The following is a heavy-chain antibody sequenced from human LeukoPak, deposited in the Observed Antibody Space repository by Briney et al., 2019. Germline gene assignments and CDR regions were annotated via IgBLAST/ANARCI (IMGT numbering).Heavy chain of an antibody. Sequence: SETLSLTCTVSGGSISSGDYYWSWIRQPPEKGLEWIGYIYYSGSTYYNPSLKSRATISVDTSKNQFSLKLSSVTAADTAVYYCARTNDYTKDYYYYYMDVWGKGTTVTVSS. CDR2: IYYSGST. CDR1: GGSISSGDYY. J-gene: IGHJ6*03. V-gene: IGHV4-30-4*08. CDR3: ARTNDYTKDYYYYYMDV. D-gene: IGHD4-11*01.